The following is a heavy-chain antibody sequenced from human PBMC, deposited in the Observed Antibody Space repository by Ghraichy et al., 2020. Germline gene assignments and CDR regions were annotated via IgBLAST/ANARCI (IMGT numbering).Heavy chain of an antibody. V-gene: IGHV4-59*01. Sequence: SETLSLTCTVSGGSISSYYWSWIRQPPGKGLEWIGYIYYSGSTNYNPSLKSRVTISVDTSKNQFSLKLSSVTAADTAVYYCASAGGAVAVHGRGWFDPWGQGTLVTVSS. J-gene: IGHJ5*02. CDR2: IYYSGST. D-gene: IGHD6-19*01. CDR3: ASAGGAVAVHGRGWFDP. CDR1: GGSISSYY.